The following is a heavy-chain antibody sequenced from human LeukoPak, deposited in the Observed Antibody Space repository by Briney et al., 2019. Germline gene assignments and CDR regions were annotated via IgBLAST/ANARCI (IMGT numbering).Heavy chain of an antibody. CDR3: AKAATVTTEYYFDY. Sequence: GGSLRLSCAASGFTFSSYGMHWVRQAPGKGLEWVAAISYDGSNKYYADSVKGRFTVSRDNSKNTLYLQMNSLRAEDTAVYYCAKAATVTTEYYFDYWGQGTLVTVSS. J-gene: IGHJ4*02. CDR1: GFTFSSYG. D-gene: IGHD4-17*01. CDR2: ISYDGSNK. V-gene: IGHV3-30*18.